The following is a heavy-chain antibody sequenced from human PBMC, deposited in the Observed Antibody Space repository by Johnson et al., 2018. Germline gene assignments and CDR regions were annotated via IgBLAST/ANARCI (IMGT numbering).Heavy chain of an antibody. V-gene: IGHV3-33*05. CDR2: IEYDGSVK. CDR1: GFSFSNYG. J-gene: IGHJ2*01. CDR3: ARDRGLAAHIYWYFDL. D-gene: IGHD6-13*01. Sequence: QVQLVQSGGGVVQPWTSXRLSCAASGFSFSNYGMNWVRQAPGQGLEWVAFIEYDGSVKYYADSVKGRFTISRDNSKNTLYVEMNGLRAEDTPVYYCARDRGLAAHIYWYFDLWGRGTLVSVSS.